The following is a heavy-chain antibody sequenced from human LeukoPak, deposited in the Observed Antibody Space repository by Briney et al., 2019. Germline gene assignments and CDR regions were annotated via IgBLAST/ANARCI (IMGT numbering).Heavy chain of an antibody. J-gene: IGHJ4*02. CDR3: ARNLYYYGSGGLCFFDY. CDR1: GGTFSSYA. CDR2: IIPIFGTA. V-gene: IGHV1-69*13. Sequence: GASVKVSCKASGGTFSSYAISWVRQAPGQGLEWMGGIIPIFGTANYAQKFQGRVTITADESTSTAYMELSSLRSADTAVYYCARNLYYYGSGGLCFFDYWGQGTLVTVSS. D-gene: IGHD3-10*01.